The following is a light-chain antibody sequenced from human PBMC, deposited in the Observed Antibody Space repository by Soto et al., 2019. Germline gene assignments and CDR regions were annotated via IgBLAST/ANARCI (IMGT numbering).Light chain of an antibody. J-gene: IGLJ3*02. CDR2: DVD. CDR1: SSDVGGHNY. V-gene: IGLV2-11*01. Sequence: QSALTQLRSVSGSPGQSVTISCTGTSSDVGGHNYVTWYQHYPGKAPKLMIYDVDKRPSGVPDRFSGSKSGNTASLTISGLQAEDETDYYCCSYAGTYTLVFGGGTKLTVL. CDR3: CSYAGTYTLV.